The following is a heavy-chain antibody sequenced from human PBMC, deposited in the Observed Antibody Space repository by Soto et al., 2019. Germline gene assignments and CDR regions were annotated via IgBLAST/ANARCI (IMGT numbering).Heavy chain of an antibody. CDR2: IFYSGNI. V-gene: IGHV4-39*01. D-gene: IGHD2-21*01. J-gene: IGHJ3*02. Sequence: QLQLEESGPGLVKPSETLSLTCTVSGDSISSSNSHWGWTRQPPGKGLEYIGSVYYGGAIFYSGNIYYNQSLKRRVTISVDTSKNQFSLRLSSVTAADTGVYYCVRYDRIKMKPYSPEGFHIWGQGTMVTVSS. CDR1: GDSISSSNSH. CDR3: VRYDRIKMKPYSPEGFHI.